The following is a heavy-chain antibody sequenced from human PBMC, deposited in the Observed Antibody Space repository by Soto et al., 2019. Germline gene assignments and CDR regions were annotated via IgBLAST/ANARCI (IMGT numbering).Heavy chain of an antibody. J-gene: IGHJ6*02. CDR1: GYTFTSYG. CDR2: ISAYNGNA. Sequence: QVQLVQSGAEVKKPGASVNVSCKASGYTFTSYGISWVRQAPGQGLEWMGWISAYNGNANYAQKLQGRVTMTTDTSTSTAYMELRSLRSDDTAVYYCARDLAPYYDFWSGYFYNGMDVWGQGTTVTVSS. CDR3: ARDLAPYYDFWSGYFYNGMDV. D-gene: IGHD3-3*01. V-gene: IGHV1-18*01.